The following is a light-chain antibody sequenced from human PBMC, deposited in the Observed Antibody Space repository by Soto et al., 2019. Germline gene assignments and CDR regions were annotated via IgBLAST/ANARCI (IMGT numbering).Light chain of an antibody. J-gene: IGLJ2*01. CDR1: SSDVGGYNY. Sequence: QSTLTQPPSASGSPRQSVTISCTGTSSDVGGYNYVSWYQQHPGKAPKLMIYEVSKRPSGVPDRFSGSKSGNTASLTVSGLQAEDEADYYCSSYAGSNNWVFGGGTKVTVL. CDR3: SSYAGSNNWV. V-gene: IGLV2-8*01. CDR2: EVS.